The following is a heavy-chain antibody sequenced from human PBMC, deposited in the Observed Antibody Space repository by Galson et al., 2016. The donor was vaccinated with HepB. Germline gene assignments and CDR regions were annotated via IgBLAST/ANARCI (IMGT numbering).Heavy chain of an antibody. CDR2: ISYDGSNT. CDR3: AKDRVVVVAASHYYYYGMDV. D-gene: IGHD2-15*01. V-gene: IGHV3-30*18. Sequence: SLRLSCAASGFTFSSYGMHWVRQAPGKGLEWVAVISYDGSNTYYADSVQGRFTISKDKSKNTLYLQMNSLRVEDTAVYYCAKDRVVVVAASHYYYYGMDVWGQGTTVTVSS. CDR1: GFTFSSYG. J-gene: IGHJ6*02.